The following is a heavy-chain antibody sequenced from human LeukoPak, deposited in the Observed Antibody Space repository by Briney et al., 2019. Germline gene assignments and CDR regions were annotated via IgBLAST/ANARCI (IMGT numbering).Heavy chain of an antibody. CDR1: GYTLTELS. V-gene: IGHV1-24*01. J-gene: IGHJ4*02. CDR3: ATAGITMVRGVSSFDY. CDR2: FDPEDGET. Sequence: ASVKVSCKVSGYTLTELSIHWVRQAPGKGLEWMGGFDPEDGETIYAQKFQGRVTMTEDTSTDTAYMEVSSLRSEDTAVYYCATAGITMVRGVSSFDYWGQGTLVTVSS. D-gene: IGHD3-10*01.